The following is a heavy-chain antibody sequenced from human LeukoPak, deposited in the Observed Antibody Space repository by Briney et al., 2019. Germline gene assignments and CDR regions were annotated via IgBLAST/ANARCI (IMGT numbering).Heavy chain of an antibody. CDR1: GFTFSDYY. CDR2: INEDGSEK. D-gene: IGHD6-19*01. CDR3: TRDSGRFRLDY. Sequence: GGSLRLSCAASGFTFSDYYMNWVRQAPGKGLEWVASINEDGSEKYYVDSVKGRLTVSRDNAKNSLYLQMNSLRVEDTAVYYCTRDSGRFRLDYWGQGILVTVSS. J-gene: IGHJ4*02. V-gene: IGHV3-7*01.